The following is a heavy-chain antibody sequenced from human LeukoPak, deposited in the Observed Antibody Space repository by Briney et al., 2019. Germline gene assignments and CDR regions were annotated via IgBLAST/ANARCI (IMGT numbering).Heavy chain of an antibody. CDR2: ISSSSSYI. CDR1: GFTFGSYS. CDR3: ARSITIFGVVSREDAFDI. Sequence: GGSLRLSCAASGFTFGSYSMNWVRQAPGKGLEWVSSISSSSSYIYYADSVKGRFTISRDNAKNSLYLQMNSLRAEDTAVYYCARSITIFGVVSREDAFDIWGQGTMVTVSS. D-gene: IGHD3-3*01. V-gene: IGHV3-21*01. J-gene: IGHJ3*02.